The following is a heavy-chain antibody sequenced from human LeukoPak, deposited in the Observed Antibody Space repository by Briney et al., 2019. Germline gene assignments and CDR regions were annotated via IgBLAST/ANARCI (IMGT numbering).Heavy chain of an antibody. V-gene: IGHV3-74*01. J-gene: IGHJ4*02. D-gene: IGHD2-8*02. CDR3: ARLFGGVTTYDY. Sequence: GGSLRLSCAASRFTFSTYWMHWVRQAPGKGLVWVSRINSDGSSTGYADSVKGRFTISRDNARNSLYLQMNRLRADDTAVYYCARLFGGVTTYDYWGQGALVTVSS. CDR1: RFTFSTYW. CDR2: INSDGSST.